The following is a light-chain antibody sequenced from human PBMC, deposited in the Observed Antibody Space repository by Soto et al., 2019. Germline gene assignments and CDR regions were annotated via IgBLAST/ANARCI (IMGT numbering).Light chain of an antibody. Sequence: DIQMTQSPSSLSASVGDSATISCRASQDISHSLAWYQQQPGKVPKLLIYAASTLQSGIPSRFIGSGSGTDFTLTITSLQPEDVATYYCQKYNNVPLTFGGGTKVDIK. CDR1: QDISHS. CDR2: AAS. CDR3: QKYNNVPLT. J-gene: IGKJ4*01. V-gene: IGKV1-27*01.